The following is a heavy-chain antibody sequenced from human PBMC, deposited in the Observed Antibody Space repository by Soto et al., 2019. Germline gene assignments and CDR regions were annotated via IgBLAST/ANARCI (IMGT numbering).Heavy chain of an antibody. CDR1: GFSLSTTGMG. J-gene: IGHJ4*02. V-gene: IGHV2-5*01. D-gene: IGHD3-3*01. Sequence: QITLKESGPTLVKPTQTLTLTCTFSGFSLSTTGMGVGWIRQPPGKALEWLALIYWNNDKRYSPSLKSRLNIPRDTPNNKMVVTMYNLVPVNTATYFCAHGRNIYYTVWRDYRNGCFDYLGQGSLVTVSS. CDR2: IYWNNDK. CDR3: AHGRNIYYTVWRDYRNGCFDY.